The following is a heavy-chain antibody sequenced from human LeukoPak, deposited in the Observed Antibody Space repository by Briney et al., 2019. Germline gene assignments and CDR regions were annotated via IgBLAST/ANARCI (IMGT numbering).Heavy chain of an antibody. J-gene: IGHJ5*02. D-gene: IGHD2-2*01. CDR2: IYYSGST. Sequence: SETLSLTCSVSGGSTNSYYWSWIRQPPGKGLEWIGYIYYSGSTNYNPSLKSRVTISVDTSKNQFSLKLSSVTAADTAVYYCARGEGDIVVVPAATHKQNWFDPWGQGTLVTVSS. CDR3: ARGEGDIVVVPAATHKQNWFDP. V-gene: IGHV4-59*01. CDR1: GGSTNSYY.